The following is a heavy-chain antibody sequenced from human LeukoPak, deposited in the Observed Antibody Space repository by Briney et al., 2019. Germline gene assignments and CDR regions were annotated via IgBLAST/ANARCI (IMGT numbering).Heavy chain of an antibody. J-gene: IGHJ4*02. CDR2: MREDATEI. V-gene: IGHV3-7*01. CDR1: GFPFDVQT. D-gene: IGHD1-26*01. Sequence: GGSLRLFCAASGFPFDVQTMSWVRQAPGKGLDWVASMREDATEIHYADSVKGRFTISRDNPKNSLYLHMHSLRAEDTAVYYCARGGATRGRFENWGQGTLVTVSS. CDR3: ARGGATRGRFEN.